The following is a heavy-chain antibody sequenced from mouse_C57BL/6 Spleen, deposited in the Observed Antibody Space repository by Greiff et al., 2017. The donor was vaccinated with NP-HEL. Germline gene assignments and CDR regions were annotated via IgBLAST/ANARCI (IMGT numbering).Heavy chain of an antibody. CDR1: GYAFSSSW. CDR3: ARTLITTVVAMDFDV. V-gene: IGHV1-82*01. D-gene: IGHD1-1*01. Sequence: QVQLKESGPELVKPGASVKISCKASGYAFSSSWMNWVKQRPGKGLEWIGRIYPGDGDTNYNGKFKGKATLTADKSSSTAYMQLSSLTSEDSAVYYCARTLITTVVAMDFDVWGTGTTVTVSS. J-gene: IGHJ1*03. CDR2: IYPGDGDT.